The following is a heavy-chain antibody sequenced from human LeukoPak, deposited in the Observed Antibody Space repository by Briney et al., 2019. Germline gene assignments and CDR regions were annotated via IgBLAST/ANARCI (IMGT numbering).Heavy chain of an antibody. CDR2: ISGSGDNT. CDR1: RFSFSSYA. V-gene: IGHV3-23*01. J-gene: IGHJ4*02. CDR3: AKDHWDC. Sequence: GGSLRLSCAASRFSFSSYAMSWVRQAPGKGLEWVSGISGSGDNTYYADSVKGRFTISRDNSKNTLYLQMSSLRAEDTAVYYCAKDHWDCWGQGTLVTVSS. D-gene: IGHD1-1*01.